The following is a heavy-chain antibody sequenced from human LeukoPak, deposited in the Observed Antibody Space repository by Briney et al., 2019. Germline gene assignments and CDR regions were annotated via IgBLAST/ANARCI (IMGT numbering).Heavy chain of an antibody. V-gene: IGHV4-34*01. Sequence: SETLSLTCAVYGGSFSGYYWSWIRQPPGEGLEWIGEINHSGSTNYNPSLKSRVTISVDNSKNQFSLRLSSVTAADTAVYYCARELWFANAPGSWLDPWGQGTLVTVSS. CDR2: INHSGST. J-gene: IGHJ5*02. CDR1: GGSFSGYY. D-gene: IGHD2-21*01. CDR3: ARELWFANAPGSWLDP.